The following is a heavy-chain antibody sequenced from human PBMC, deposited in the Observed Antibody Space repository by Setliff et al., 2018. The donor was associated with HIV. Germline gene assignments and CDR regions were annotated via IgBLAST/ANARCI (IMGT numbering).Heavy chain of an antibody. CDR3: ARHFSVAGDAFDV. Sequence: GESPKISCKGSGYTFTNYWIGWVRQRPGKALEWMGIFYPGDFDTRYSPSFEGQVTMSGDKSISTAYLRWSSLKASDTAMYYCARHFSVAGDAFDVWGQGTMVTVSS. CDR1: GYTFTNYW. V-gene: IGHV5-51*01. J-gene: IGHJ3*01. CDR2: FYPGDFDT. D-gene: IGHD6-19*01.